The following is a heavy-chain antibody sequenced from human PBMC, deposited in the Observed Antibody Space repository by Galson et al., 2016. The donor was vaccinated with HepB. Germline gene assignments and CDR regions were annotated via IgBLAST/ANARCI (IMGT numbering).Heavy chain of an antibody. V-gene: IGHV6-1*01. J-gene: IGHJ4*02. D-gene: IGHD6-13*01. CDR2: TFYRSKWYK. CDR1: GDSVSGISAT. Sequence: CAISGDSVSGISATWNWIRQSPSRGLEWLGRTFYRSKWYKDYAASVKSRITVNADTSRNQFTLQLNSVTPEDAALYFCARATSSSWYVLDYWGQGTLVAVSS. CDR3: ARATSSSWYVLDY.